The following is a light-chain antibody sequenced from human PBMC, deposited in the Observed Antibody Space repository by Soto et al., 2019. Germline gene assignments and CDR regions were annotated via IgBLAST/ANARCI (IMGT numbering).Light chain of an antibody. J-gene: IGKJ1*01. CDR1: QSVSMW. CDR2: DAS. CDR3: QQYNTYLTWT. Sequence: DTQMTQSPSTLSASVGDRVTLTCRASQSVSMWLAWYQQKPGKAPRLLIYDASNLEGGVPSRFSGSGSGTEFTLTISSLQPEDAATYYCQQYNTYLTWTFGQGTKVDIK. V-gene: IGKV1-5*01.